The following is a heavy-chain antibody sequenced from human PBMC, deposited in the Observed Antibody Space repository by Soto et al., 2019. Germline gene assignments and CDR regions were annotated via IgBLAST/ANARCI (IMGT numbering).Heavy chain of an antibody. CDR1: GASVTSYY. CDR2: IYTSGNT. J-gene: IGHJ6*02. CDR3: ARDGVGPHGMDV. Sequence: QVQLQGSDPRLLKPSETLSLTCTVSGASVTSYYWSWIRQPAGKGLDWIGRIYTSGNTDYNPSLKSRATLSVETSQNQVSLKLSSVTAADTAIYYCARDGVGPHGMDVWGQGTTVTVSS. V-gene: IGHV4-4*07. D-gene: IGHD2-8*01.